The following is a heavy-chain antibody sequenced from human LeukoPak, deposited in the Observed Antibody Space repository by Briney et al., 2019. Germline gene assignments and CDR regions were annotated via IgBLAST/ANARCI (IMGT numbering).Heavy chain of an antibody. CDR1: GFTFSSYG. Sequence: PGGSLRLSCAASGFTFSSYGMHWVRQAPGKGLEWVAFIRYDGSNKQYADSGKGRFTISRDNSKNTLYLQMNSLRAEDTALYYCAKEYSGSMYYFDYWGQGTLVTVSS. V-gene: IGHV3-30*02. D-gene: IGHD1-26*01. CDR2: IRYDGSNK. CDR3: AKEYSGSMYYFDY. J-gene: IGHJ4*02.